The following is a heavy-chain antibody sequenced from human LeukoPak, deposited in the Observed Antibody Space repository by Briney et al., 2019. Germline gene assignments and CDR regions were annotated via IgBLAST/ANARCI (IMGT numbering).Heavy chain of an antibody. CDR3: AKDGFLEWLPYFDY. CDR1: GFTFSSYA. V-gene: IGHV3-23*01. D-gene: IGHD3-3*01. J-gene: IGHJ4*02. CDR2: ISGSGDDT. Sequence: PGGSLRLSCAASGFTFSSYAMSWVRQAPGKGLEWVSGISGSGDDTYYADSVKGRFTISRDNSKNTLYLQMNSLRAEDTAVYYCAKDGFLEWLPYFDYWGQGTPVTVSS.